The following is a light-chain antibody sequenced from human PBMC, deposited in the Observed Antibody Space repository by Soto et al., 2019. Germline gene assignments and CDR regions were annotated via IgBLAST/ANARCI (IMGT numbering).Light chain of an antibody. Sequence: DIQMTQSPSSLSASVRDRVTITCRASQSISNYLNWYQQKPGKAPNLLIYAASSLRSGVPSRFSGGGSGTDFTLTISSLQPEDFATYYCQQSYTTPPRTFGQGTKVEIK. V-gene: IGKV1-39*01. CDR1: QSISNY. CDR3: QQSYTTPPRT. CDR2: AAS. J-gene: IGKJ1*01.